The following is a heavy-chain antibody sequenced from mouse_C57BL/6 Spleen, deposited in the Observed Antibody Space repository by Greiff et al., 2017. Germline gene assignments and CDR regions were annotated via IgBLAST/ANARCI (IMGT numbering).Heavy chain of an antibody. CDR3: ARWYYGSSYVGKAMDY. D-gene: IGHD1-1*01. CDR2: IYPGDGDT. Sequence: QVQLQQSGPELVKPGASVKISCKASGYAFSSSWMNWVKQRPGKGLEWIGRIYPGDGDTNYNGKFTGKATLTADKSSSTAYMQLSSLTSEDAAVYFCARWYYGSSYVGKAMDYWGQGTSVTVSS. V-gene: IGHV1-82*01. CDR1: GYAFSSSW. J-gene: IGHJ4*01.